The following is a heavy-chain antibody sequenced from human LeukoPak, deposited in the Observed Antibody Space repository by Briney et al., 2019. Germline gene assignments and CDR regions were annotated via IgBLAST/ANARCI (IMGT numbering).Heavy chain of an antibody. CDR1: GGTFSSYA. CDR3: ARGPPVPYYYDSSGYTEYFQH. J-gene: IGHJ1*01. V-gene: IGHV1-69*04. D-gene: IGHD3-22*01. CDR2: IIPILGIA. Sequence: SVKVSCKASGGTFSSYAISWVRQAPGQGLEWMGRIIPILGIANYAQKFQGRVTITADKSTSTAYMELSSLRSEDTAVYYCARGPPVPYYYDSSGYTEYFQHWGQGTLVTVSS.